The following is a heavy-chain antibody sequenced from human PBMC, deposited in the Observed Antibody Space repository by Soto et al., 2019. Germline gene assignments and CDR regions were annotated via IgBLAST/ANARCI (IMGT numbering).Heavy chain of an antibody. CDR2: IFPSDSDT. V-gene: IGHV5-51*01. CDR1: GYSFTSYW. CDR3: ARKDKSGYFNWFDP. D-gene: IGHD3-22*01. Sequence: PGESLKISCKGPGYSFTSYWISWVRQMPGKGLEWMGIIFPSDSDTRYSPSFQGQVTISADRSTSTVFLQWASLKASDTAVYFCARKDKSGYFNWFDPWGQGALVTVSS. J-gene: IGHJ5*02.